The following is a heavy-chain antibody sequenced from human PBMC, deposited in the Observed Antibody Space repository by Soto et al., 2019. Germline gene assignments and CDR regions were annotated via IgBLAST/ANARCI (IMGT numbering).Heavy chain of an antibody. CDR2: IYYSGST. CDR1: GGSISSGDYY. CDR3: ASQEVGGSYVYPFDP. V-gene: IGHV4-30-4*02. D-gene: IGHD1-26*01. J-gene: IGHJ5*02. Sequence: PSETLSLTCTVSGGSISSGDYYWSWIRPPPGKGLEWIGYIYYSGSTYYNPSLKSRVTISVKTAKNQISLKLSSVTVADTAVYFCASQEVGGSYVYPFDPWGQGTLVTVSS.